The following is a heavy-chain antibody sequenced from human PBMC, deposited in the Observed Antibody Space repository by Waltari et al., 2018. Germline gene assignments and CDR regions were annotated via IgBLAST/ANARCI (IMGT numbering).Heavy chain of an antibody. Sequence: QVQLQESGPGLVKPSETPSLTCTVSRGSISNYYWSWIRQPPGKGLEWIGYIYYSGSTNYNPSLKSRVTISVDTSKNQFSLNLSSVTAADTAVYYCARTYYDSSGYWVDYFDYWGQGTLVTVSS. CDR1: RGSISNYY. CDR2: IYYSGST. CDR3: ARTYYDSSGYWVDYFDY. J-gene: IGHJ4*02. D-gene: IGHD3-22*01. V-gene: IGHV4-59*01.